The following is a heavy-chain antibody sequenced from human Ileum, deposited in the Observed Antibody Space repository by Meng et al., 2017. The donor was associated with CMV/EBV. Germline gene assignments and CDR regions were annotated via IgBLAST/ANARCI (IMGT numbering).Heavy chain of an antibody. Sequence: GESLKISCAASGFDFSSHAMHWVRQAPGKGLEWMAVVSYDGTNTYHADSILGRFTVSRDNNRNTVSLQMKRVTSDDTGLYYCVRSPLSVARDFYFDHWGQGAQVTVCS. CDR3: VRSPLSVARDFYFDH. CDR1: GFDFSSHA. V-gene: IGHV3-30*04. CDR2: VSYDGTNT. J-gene: IGHJ4*02. D-gene: IGHD5/OR15-5a*01.